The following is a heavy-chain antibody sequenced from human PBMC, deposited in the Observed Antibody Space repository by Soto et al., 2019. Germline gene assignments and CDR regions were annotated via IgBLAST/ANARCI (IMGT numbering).Heavy chain of an antibody. CDR2: IDPSDSYT. CDR3: ASQDYYDSSGYYGRGDDAFDI. CDR1: GYTFTSYW. V-gene: IGHV5-10-1*01. Sequence: KVSCKASGYTFTSYWISWVRQMPGKGLGWMGRIDPSDSYTNYSPSFQGHVTISADKSISTAYLQWSSLKASDTAMYYCASQDYYDSSGYYGRGDDAFDIWGQGTMVTVSS. D-gene: IGHD3-22*01. J-gene: IGHJ3*02.